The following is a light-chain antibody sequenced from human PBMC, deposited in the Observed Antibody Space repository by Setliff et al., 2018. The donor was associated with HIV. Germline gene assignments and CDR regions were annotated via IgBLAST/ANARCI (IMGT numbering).Light chain of an antibody. J-gene: IGLJ2*01. CDR2: EVS. CDR3: SSYGGSDNLL. Sequence: QSALTQPPSASGSPGQSVTISCTGASTDVGGCDHVSWYQQHPGKPPKVVISEVSQRPSGVPDRFSGSKSGNTAFLTVSGLQAEDEADYYCSSYGGSDNLLFGGGTKVTVL. CDR1: STDVGGCDH. V-gene: IGLV2-8*01.